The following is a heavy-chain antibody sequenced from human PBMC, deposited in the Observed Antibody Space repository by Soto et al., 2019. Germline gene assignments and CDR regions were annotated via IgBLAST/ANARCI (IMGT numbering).Heavy chain of an antibody. D-gene: IGHD3-3*01. CDR1: GGSISSGGYY. Sequence: SETLSLTCTVSGGSISSGGYYWSWIRQHPGKGLEWIGYIYYSGSTYYNPSLKSRVTISVDTSKDQFSLKLSSVTAADTAVYYCARSTTIFGVVIPPFDYWGQGTLVTVSS. V-gene: IGHV4-31*03. CDR3: ARSTTIFGVVIPPFDY. J-gene: IGHJ4*02. CDR2: IYYSGST.